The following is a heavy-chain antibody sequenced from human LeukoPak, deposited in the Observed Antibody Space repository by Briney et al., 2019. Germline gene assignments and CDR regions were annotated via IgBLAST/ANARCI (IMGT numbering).Heavy chain of an antibody. J-gene: IGHJ5*02. V-gene: IGHV4-34*01. D-gene: IGHD2-2*02. Sequence: SETLSLTCAVYGGSFSGYYWSWIRQPPGKGLEWIGEINHSGSTNYNPSLKSRVTISVDTSKNQFSLKLSSVTAADTAVYYCARGGGYCSSTSCYSNWFDPWGQGTLVTVSS. CDR3: ARGGGYCSSTSCYSNWFDP. CDR2: INHSGST. CDR1: GGSFSGYY.